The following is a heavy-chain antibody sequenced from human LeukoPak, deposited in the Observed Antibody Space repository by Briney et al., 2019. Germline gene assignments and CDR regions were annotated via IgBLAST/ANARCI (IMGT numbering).Heavy chain of an antibody. CDR3: ARDAYYYDSSGYHSGAYFDY. CDR1: GGTFSSYA. Sequence: ASVKVSCKASGGTFSSYAISWARQAPGQGLEWMGGIIPIFGTANYAQKFQGRVTITADESTSTAYMELSSLRSEDTAVYYCARDAYYYDSSGYHSGAYFDYWGQGTLVTVSS. V-gene: IGHV1-69*01. CDR2: IIPIFGTA. D-gene: IGHD3-22*01. J-gene: IGHJ4*02.